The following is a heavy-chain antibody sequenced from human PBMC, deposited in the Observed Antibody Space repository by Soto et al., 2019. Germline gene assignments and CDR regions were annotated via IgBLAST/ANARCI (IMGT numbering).Heavy chain of an antibody. J-gene: IGHJ6*02. CDR3: AKGVLSFHYGMEV. CDR2: ISSTAGRTS. V-gene: IGHV3-23*01. D-gene: IGHD3-10*01. CDR1: GFTFNTYP. Sequence: EVQLLQSGGGVVPPGGSLRLACATSGFTFNTYPMTWVRQAPGKGLGWVSSISSTAGRTSSYADSVKGRFAISRDFSDNTVYLQMNNLRVDDTAVYFCAKGVLSFHYGMEVWGQGTTVTVSS.